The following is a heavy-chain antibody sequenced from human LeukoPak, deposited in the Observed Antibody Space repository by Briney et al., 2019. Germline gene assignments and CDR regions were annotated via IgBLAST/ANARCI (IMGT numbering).Heavy chain of an antibody. CDR2: INHSGST. V-gene: IGHV4-34*01. Sequence: PSETLSLTCTVSGGSISSYYWSWIRQPPGKGLEWIGEINHSGSTNYNPSLKSRVTISVDTSKNQFSLKLSSVTAADTAVYYCARLPAVTTWSNGEPPLYYFDYWGQGTLVTVSS. CDR1: GGSISSYY. J-gene: IGHJ4*02. CDR3: ARLPAVTTWSNGEPPLYYFDY. D-gene: IGHD4-17*01.